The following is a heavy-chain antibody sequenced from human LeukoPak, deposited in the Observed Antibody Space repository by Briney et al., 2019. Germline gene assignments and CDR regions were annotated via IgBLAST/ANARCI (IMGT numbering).Heavy chain of an antibody. CDR2: INHSGST. Sequence: SGTLSLTCAVYGGSFRGYYWSWIRQPPGKGLEWIGEINHSGSTNYNPSLKSRVTISVDTSKNQFSLKLSSVTAADTAVYYCARERIAAAGIFSHWGQGTLVTVSS. J-gene: IGHJ1*01. CDR1: GGSFRGYY. D-gene: IGHD6-13*01. V-gene: IGHV4-34*01. CDR3: ARERIAAAGIFSH.